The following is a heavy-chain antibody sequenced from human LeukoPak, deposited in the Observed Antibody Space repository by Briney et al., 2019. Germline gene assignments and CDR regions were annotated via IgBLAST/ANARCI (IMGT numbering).Heavy chain of an antibody. CDR2: ISDDETYK. V-gene: IGHV3-30-3*01. CDR3: AKASVGATKHYYYYMDV. Sequence: GGSLRLSCAASGFTFNSYSMHWVRQAPGKGLEWVTAISDDETYKFYADSVKGRFTISRDNSKNTLYLQMNSLRAEDTAVYYCAKASVGATKHYYYYMDVWGKGTTVTVSS. CDR1: GFTFNSYS. J-gene: IGHJ6*03. D-gene: IGHD1-26*01.